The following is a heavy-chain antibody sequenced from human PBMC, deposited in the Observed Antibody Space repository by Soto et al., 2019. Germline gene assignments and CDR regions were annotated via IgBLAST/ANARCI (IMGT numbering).Heavy chain of an antibody. V-gene: IGHV5-51*01. Sequence: GESLKISCKGSGYSFTSYWIGWVRQMPGKGLEWMGIIYPGDSDTRYSPSFQGQVTISADKSISTAYLQWSSLKASDTAMYYCASNGVDCTNGVCYLGSWFDPWGQGTLVTVSS. CDR3: ASNGVDCTNGVCYLGSWFDP. D-gene: IGHD2-8*01. J-gene: IGHJ5*02. CDR1: GYSFTSYW. CDR2: IYPGDSDT.